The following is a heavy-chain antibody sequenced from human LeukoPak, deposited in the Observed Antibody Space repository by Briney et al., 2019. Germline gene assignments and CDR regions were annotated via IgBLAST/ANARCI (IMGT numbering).Heavy chain of an antibody. CDR2: IYYSGST. Sequence: PSETLSLTCTVSGGSISSSSYYWGWIRQPPGKGLEWIGSIYYSGSTYYNPSLKSRVTISVDTSKNQFSLKLSSVTAADTAVYYCASIGDCSSTSCYPKRSCYYYYMDVWGKGTTVTVSS. CDR3: ASIGDCSSTSCYPKRSCYYYYMDV. CDR1: GGSISSSSYY. V-gene: IGHV4-39*01. D-gene: IGHD2-2*01. J-gene: IGHJ6*03.